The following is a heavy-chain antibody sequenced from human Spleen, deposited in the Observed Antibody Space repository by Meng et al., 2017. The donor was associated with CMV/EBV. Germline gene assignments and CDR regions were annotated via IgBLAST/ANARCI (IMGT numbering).Heavy chain of an antibody. Sequence: GESLKISCAASGFTFRSYEMNWVRQAPGKGLEWVSYISSSCSTIYYADSVKARFTISRDNAKNSLYLQMNSLRAEDTAVYYCARDRYCSSTSCYSYYYYGMDVWGQGTTVTVSS. CDR1: GFTFRSYE. CDR3: ARDRYCSSTSCYSYYYYGMDV. D-gene: IGHD2-2*01. V-gene: IGHV3-48*03. J-gene: IGHJ6*02. CDR2: ISSSCSTI.